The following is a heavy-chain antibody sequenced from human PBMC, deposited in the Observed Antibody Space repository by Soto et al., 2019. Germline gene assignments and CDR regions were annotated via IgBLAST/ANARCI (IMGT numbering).Heavy chain of an antibody. Sequence: QVQLQESGPGLVKPSETLSLTCTVSGGSISSYYWSWIRQPPGKGLEWIGYIYYSGSTNYNPSIKSRVTVSVDTSKNQFSLKLSSVTAADTAVYYCARRDILTGYYKSWGQGTLVTVSS. J-gene: IGHJ4*02. CDR3: ARRDILTGYYKS. V-gene: IGHV4-59*08. CDR2: IYYSGST. D-gene: IGHD3-9*01. CDR1: GGSISSYY.